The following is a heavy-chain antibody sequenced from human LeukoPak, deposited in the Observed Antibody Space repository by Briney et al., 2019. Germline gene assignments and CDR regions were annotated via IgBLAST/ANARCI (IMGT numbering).Heavy chain of an antibody. CDR2: IYYSGST. D-gene: IGHD3-22*01. CDR3: AGMVDYYDSSGYSEYFQH. J-gene: IGHJ1*01. Sequence: SETLSLTCTVSGGSISSSSYYWGWIRQPPGKGLEWIGSIYYSGSTYYNPSLKSRVTISVDTSKNQFSLKLSSVTAADTAVYYCAGMVDYYDSSGYSEYFQHWGQGTLVTVSS. V-gene: IGHV4-39*07. CDR1: GGSISSSSYY.